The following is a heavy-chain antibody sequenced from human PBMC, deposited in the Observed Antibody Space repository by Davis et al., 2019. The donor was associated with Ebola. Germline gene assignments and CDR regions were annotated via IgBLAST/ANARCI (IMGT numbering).Heavy chain of an antibody. Sequence: HTGGSLRLSCAASGFTFSSYWMHWVRQAPGKGLVWVSRINSDGSSTSYADSVKGRFTISRDNAKNTLYLQMNSLRAEDTAVYYCAKHPGGSRPYYFDYWGQGTLVTVSS. J-gene: IGHJ4*02. CDR1: GFTFSSYW. CDR2: INSDGSST. V-gene: IGHV3-74*01. D-gene: IGHD3-10*01. CDR3: AKHPGGSRPYYFDY.